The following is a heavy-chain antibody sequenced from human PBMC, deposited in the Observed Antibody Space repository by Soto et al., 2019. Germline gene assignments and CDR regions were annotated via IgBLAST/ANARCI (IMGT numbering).Heavy chain of an antibody. J-gene: IGHJ4*02. Sequence: QVQLVQSGTEVKRPGASVKVSCRVAGYTFTGYGISWMRQAPGQGLEWMGWVSGSNGDTKYVENYQGRVTMTIGTSTSTAYMELRSLRSDDTAVYYCARDIAYYHDYSDYSNFDYWGQGTLVAASP. V-gene: IGHV1-18*01. CDR3: ARDIAYYHDYSDYSNFDY. CDR1: GYTFTGYG. D-gene: IGHD3-22*01. CDR2: VSGSNGDT.